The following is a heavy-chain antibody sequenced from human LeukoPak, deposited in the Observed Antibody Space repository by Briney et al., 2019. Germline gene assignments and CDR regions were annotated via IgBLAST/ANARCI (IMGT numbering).Heavy chain of an antibody. Sequence: SVKVCCKASGGTFSSYAISWVRQAPGQGLEWMGGIIPIFGTANYAQKFQGRVTMTADESTSTAYMELSSLRSEDTAVYYCAREPRLRYFDWLPNYFDYWGQGTLVTVSS. CDR2: IIPIFGTA. CDR1: GGTFSSYA. J-gene: IGHJ4*02. CDR3: AREPRLRYFDWLPNYFDY. V-gene: IGHV1-69*01. D-gene: IGHD3-9*01.